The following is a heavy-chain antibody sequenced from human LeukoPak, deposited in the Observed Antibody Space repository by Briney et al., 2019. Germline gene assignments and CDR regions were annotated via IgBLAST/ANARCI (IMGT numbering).Heavy chain of an antibody. J-gene: IGHJ6*02. Sequence: SETLSLTCAVSGGSSSSSNWWSWVRQPPGKGLEWIGEIYHSGSTNYNPSLKSRVTISVDTSKNQFSLKLSSVTAADTAVYYCARDAVPYYGMDVWGQGTTVTVSS. CDR1: GGSSSSSNW. CDR2: IYHSGST. V-gene: IGHV4-4*02. CDR3: ARDAVPYYGMDV.